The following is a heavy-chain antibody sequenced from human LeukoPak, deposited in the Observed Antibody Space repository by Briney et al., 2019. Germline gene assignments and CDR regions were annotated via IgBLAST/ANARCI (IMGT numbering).Heavy chain of an antibody. CDR2: IIPIFGIA. Sequence: SVKVSCKASGGTFSSYAISWVRQARGQGLEWMGGIIPIFGIANYAQKFQGRVTITADKSTSTAYMELSSLRSEDTAVYYCARPKNYYYDSSGYSFDYWGQGTLVTVSS. V-gene: IGHV1-69*17. CDR3: ARPKNYYYDSSGYSFDY. CDR1: GGTFSSYA. D-gene: IGHD3-22*01. J-gene: IGHJ4*02.